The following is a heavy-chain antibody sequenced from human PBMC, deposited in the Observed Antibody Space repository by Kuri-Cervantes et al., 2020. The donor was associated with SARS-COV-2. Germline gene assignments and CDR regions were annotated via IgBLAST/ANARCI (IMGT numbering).Heavy chain of an antibody. D-gene: IGHD1-26*01. CDR1: GFTFSSYS. CDR3: ARDQSGSYYFGYFDY. V-gene: IGHV3-21*01. J-gene: IGHJ4*02. Sequence: GGSLRLSCAASGFTFSSYSMNWVRQAPGKGLQWVSSISSSSSYIYYADSVKGRFTISRDNAKNSLYLQMNSLRAEDTAVYCCARDQSGSYYFGYFDYWGQGTLVTVSS. CDR2: ISSSSSYI.